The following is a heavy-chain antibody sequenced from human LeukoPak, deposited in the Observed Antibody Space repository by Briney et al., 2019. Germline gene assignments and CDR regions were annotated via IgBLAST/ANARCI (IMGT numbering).Heavy chain of an antibody. V-gene: IGHV3-23*01. J-gene: IGHJ4*02. Sequence: GGSLRLSCAASGFTFSSYAMSWVRQAPGKGLEWVSAISGSGGSTYYADSVKGRFTISRDNSKNTLYLQMNSLRAEDTAVYYCAAASGHYYDSSGYYPVGYWGQGTLVTVSS. CDR1: GFTFSSYA. D-gene: IGHD3-22*01. CDR3: AAASGHYYDSSGYYPVGY. CDR2: ISGSGGST.